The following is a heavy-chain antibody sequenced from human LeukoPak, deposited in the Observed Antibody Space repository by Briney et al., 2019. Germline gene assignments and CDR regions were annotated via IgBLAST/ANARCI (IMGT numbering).Heavy chain of an antibody. V-gene: IGHV3-11*04. CDR3: ARESRAKGNTFDI. CDR2: ISNSGSSI. J-gene: IGHJ3*02. D-gene: IGHD2/OR15-2a*01. Sequence: GGSLRLSCAASGFTFSDYYMSWIRQAPGKGLEWVSYISNSGSSIYYADSVKGRFTISRDNATNSLYLEMNSLRAEDTAVYYCARESRAKGNTFDIWGQGTMVTVSS. CDR1: GFTFSDYY.